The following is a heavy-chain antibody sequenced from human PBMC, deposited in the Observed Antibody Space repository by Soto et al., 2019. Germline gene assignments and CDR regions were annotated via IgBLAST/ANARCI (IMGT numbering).Heavy chain of an antibody. D-gene: IGHD3-22*01. J-gene: IGHJ4*02. CDR1: EFSLNIPRLG. V-gene: IGHV2-26*01. CDR3: ARIRDGYSVDY. CDR2: IYSNDEK. Sequence: QVTLKESGPVLVKPTETLTLTCTDSEFSLNIPRLGVKWIRQPPGRALEWLAHIYSNDEKSYRTSLRSRLTIPRGPSKSQVVLTMTNMDPVDTATYYCARIRDGYSVDYWGQGTLVTVSS.